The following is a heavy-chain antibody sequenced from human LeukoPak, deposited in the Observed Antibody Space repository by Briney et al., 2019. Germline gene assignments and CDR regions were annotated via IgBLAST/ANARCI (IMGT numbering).Heavy chain of an antibody. CDR2: IYYSGST. V-gene: IGHV4-39*07. CDR1: GGSISNGGYY. Sequence: NSSETLSLTCTVSGGSISNGGYYWGWIRQPPGKGLEWIGSIYYSGSTNYNPSLKSRVTISVDTSKNQFSLKLSSVTAADTAVYYCVREGPRRYYYDSSGYYYGAFDIWGQGTMVTVSS. J-gene: IGHJ3*02. CDR3: VREGPRRYYYDSSGYYYGAFDI. D-gene: IGHD3-22*01.